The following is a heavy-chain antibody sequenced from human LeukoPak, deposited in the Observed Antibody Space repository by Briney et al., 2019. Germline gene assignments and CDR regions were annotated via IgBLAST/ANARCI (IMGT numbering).Heavy chain of an antibody. CDR2: IKQDESEK. CDR3: VRDAAQPGYYYNMDV. J-gene: IGHJ6*03. CDR1: GFTFTNYW. V-gene: IGHV3-7*01. Sequence: GGSLRVSCAASGFTFTNYWMSWVRKAPGKGMEWVAHIKQDESEKYYVDSVKGRFTISRDNAKNSLYLQVNSLRAEDTAVYYCVRDAAQPGYYYNMDVWGKGTTVTVSS. D-gene: IGHD1-14*01.